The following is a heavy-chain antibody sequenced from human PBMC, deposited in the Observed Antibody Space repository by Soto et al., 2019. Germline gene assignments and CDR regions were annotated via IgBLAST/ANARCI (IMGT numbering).Heavy chain of an antibody. D-gene: IGHD3-3*01. J-gene: IGHJ4*02. CDR2: IYTSGST. CDR3: ARDRATDYDFWSGYYTGFGY. V-gene: IGHV4-4*07. Sequence: GKGLEWIGRIYTSGSTNYNPSLKSRVTMSVDTSKNQFSLKLSSVTAADTAVYYCARDRATDYDFWSGYYTGFGYWGQGTLVTVSS.